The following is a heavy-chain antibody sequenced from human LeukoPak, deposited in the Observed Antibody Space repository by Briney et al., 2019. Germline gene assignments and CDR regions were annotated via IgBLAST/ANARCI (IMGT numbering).Heavy chain of an antibody. CDR1: GGSISSGGYY. D-gene: IGHD5-18*01. CDR3: ARDDTVISVFDI. V-gene: IGHV4-31*03. Sequence: SETLSLTCTVSGGSISSGGYYWSWIRQHPGKGLQWIEYIYHSGSTYYNPSLKSRVTISVDTSKNQFSLRVNSVTAADTAVYFCARDDTVISVFDIWGQGTMVTVSS. J-gene: IGHJ3*02. CDR2: IYHSGST.